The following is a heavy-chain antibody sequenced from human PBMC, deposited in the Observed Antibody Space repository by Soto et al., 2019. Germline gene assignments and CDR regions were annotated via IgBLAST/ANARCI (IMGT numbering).Heavy chain of an antibody. CDR2: ISYDGSGK. CDR3: ARDREWLANYYYYYGMDV. J-gene: IGHJ6*02. Sequence: GGSLSLSCAASGFTFSSYSMYWVRHPPGKGLESVAVISYDGSGKYYGHSVKGRLTISRDTSKNTLYLQMTSLRGEDTAVYYCARDREWLANYYYYYGMDVWGQGTTVTVSS. CDR1: GFTFSSYS. D-gene: IGHD6-19*01. V-gene: IGHV3-30*01.